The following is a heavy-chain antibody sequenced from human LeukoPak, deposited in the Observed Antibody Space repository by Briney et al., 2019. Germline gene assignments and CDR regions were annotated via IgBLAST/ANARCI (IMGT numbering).Heavy chain of an antibody. Sequence: GESLNISCKGSGYRFTNSWIGWVRQMPGKGLEWMGIIYPADSDTRYSPSFQGQVTISADKSISTAYLQWSSLEASDTAMYYCARVPYSGYVGFDPWGQGTLVTVSS. CDR3: ARVPYSGYVGFDP. J-gene: IGHJ5*02. CDR1: GYRFTNSW. V-gene: IGHV5-51*01. CDR2: IYPADSDT. D-gene: IGHD5-12*01.